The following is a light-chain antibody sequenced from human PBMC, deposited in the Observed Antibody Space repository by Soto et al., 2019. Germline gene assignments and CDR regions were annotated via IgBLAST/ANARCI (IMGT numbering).Light chain of an antibody. J-gene: IGLJ3*02. V-gene: IGLV1-40*01. CDR3: QSYDSRLSAWV. Sequence: VVTQPSSVSGAPGQRVTISCTGSSSNIGAGYDVHWYQQLPGTAPKLFISDNIIGPSRVPVRFSGSKSGTSASLAITGLQAEDEADYDCQSYDSRLSAWVFGGGTKLTVL. CDR1: SSNIGAGYD. CDR2: DNI.